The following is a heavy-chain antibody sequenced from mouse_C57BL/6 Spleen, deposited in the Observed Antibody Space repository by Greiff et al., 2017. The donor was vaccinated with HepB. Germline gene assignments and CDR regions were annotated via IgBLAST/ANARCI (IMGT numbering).Heavy chain of an antibody. D-gene: IGHD1-1*01. CDR2: INPNDGGT. Sequence: EVQPQQSGPELVKPGASVKMSCKASGYTFTDYNMHWVKQSHGKSLEWIGYINPNDGGTSYNQKFKGKATLTVNKSSSTAYMELRSLTSEDSAVYYCARSDYGSRVFDVWGTGTTVTVSS. V-gene: IGHV1-22*01. CDR1: GYTFTDYN. CDR3: ARSDYGSRVFDV. J-gene: IGHJ1*03.